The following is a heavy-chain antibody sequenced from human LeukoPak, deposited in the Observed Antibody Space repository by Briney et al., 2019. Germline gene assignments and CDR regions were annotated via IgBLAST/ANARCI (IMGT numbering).Heavy chain of an antibody. V-gene: IGHV1-24*01. Sequence: GASVKVSCKVSGDILTDLSMHWVRQAPGKGLEWMGGFDPDDGETIYAQRFQGRVTMTEDTSTDTAYMYLSSLRSEDTAVYYCATVRPKARSGSYFHYYDYMDVWGQGTTVTVPS. CDR3: ATVRPKARSGSYFHYYDYMDV. D-gene: IGHD1-26*01. CDR2: FDPDDGET. CDR1: GDILTDLS. J-gene: IGHJ6*03.